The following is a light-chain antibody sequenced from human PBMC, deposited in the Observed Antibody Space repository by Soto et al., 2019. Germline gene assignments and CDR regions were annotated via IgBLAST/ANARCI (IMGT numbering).Light chain of an antibody. V-gene: IGLV2-14*03. J-gene: IGLJ2*01. CDR2: EVS. CDR1: SSDIGGYDY. CDR3: NSYRTGDPRI. Sequence: QSALTQPASVSGSPGQSITISRTGTSSDIGGYDYVSWYQQHPGKAPKLMIYEVSNRPSGVSNRFSGSKSGNTASLTISGLQAEDQADYYCNSYRTGDPRIFGGGTKLTVL.